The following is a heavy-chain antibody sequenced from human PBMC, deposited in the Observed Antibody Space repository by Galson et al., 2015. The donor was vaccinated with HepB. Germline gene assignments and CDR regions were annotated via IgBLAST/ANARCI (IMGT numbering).Heavy chain of an antibody. CDR1: GYTFTGYA. V-gene: IGHV7-4-1*02. CDR2: INTNTGNP. CDR3: ARDRLYYYDSSGYYYVSDAFDI. D-gene: IGHD3-22*01. J-gene: IGHJ3*02. Sequence: SVKVSCKASGYTFTGYAMNWVRQAPGQGLEWMGWINTNTGNPTYAQGFTGRFVFSLDTSVSTAYLQISSLKAEDTAVYYCARDRLYYYDSSGYYYVSDAFDIWGQGTMVTVSS.